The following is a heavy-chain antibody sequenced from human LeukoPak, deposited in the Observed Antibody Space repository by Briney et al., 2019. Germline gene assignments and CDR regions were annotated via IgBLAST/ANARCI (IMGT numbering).Heavy chain of an antibody. Sequence: GGSLRLSCAASGFTFSSYWMSWVRQAPGKGLEWVANIKQDGSEKYYVVSVKGRFTISRDNAKNSLYLQMNSLRAEDTAVYYCARVAAAGWEYFQHWGQGTLVTVSS. CDR1: GFTFSSYW. CDR3: ARVAAAGWEYFQH. CDR2: IKQDGSEK. V-gene: IGHV3-7*01. J-gene: IGHJ1*01. D-gene: IGHD6-13*01.